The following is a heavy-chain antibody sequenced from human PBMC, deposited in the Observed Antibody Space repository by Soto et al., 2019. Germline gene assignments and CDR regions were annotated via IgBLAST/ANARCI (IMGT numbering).Heavy chain of an antibody. CDR3: AGSTNREPTFEY. D-gene: IGHD1-1*01. Sequence: QVHLPDSGPGLVKPSETLSLTGTVSGVPIRRYFWTWIRQPPGKGLVWIGSTYYTADTKYWPSLESRTTPSPDPSSQPFSLRLSRVTAADTGLYYLAGSTNREPTFEYWGPGARVTVSS. CDR1: GVPIRRYF. J-gene: IGHJ4*02. CDR2: TYYTADT. V-gene: IGHV4-59*01.